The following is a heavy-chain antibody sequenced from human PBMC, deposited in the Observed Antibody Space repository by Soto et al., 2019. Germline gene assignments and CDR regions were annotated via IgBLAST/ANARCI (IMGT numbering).Heavy chain of an antibody. J-gene: IGHJ3*02. CDR1: GFTFSSYG. Sequence: QVQLVESGGGVVQPGRSLRLSCAASGFTFSSYGMHWVRQAPGKGLEWVAIISYDGSNKYYADSVKGRFTISRDNSKNTLYLKMNSVRLEDRDVYYGAHLGGGGGACDIWGQGTMVTVSS. CDR3: AHLGGGGGACDI. CDR2: ISYDGSNK. V-gene: IGHV3-30*03. D-gene: IGHD3-16*01.